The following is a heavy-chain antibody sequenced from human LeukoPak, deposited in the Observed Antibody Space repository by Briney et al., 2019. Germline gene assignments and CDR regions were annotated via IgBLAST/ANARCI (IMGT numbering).Heavy chain of an antibody. CDR2: INPNSGGT. J-gene: IGHJ5*02. CDR3: ARDRGESMVRGVVGYTNWFDP. Sequence: ASVKVSCKASGYTFTGYYMHWVRQAPGQGLEWMGWINPNSGGTNYAQKFQGRVTMTRDTSISTAYMELSRLRSDDTAVYYCARDRGESMVRGVVGYTNWFDPWGQGTLVTVSS. D-gene: IGHD3-10*01. CDR1: GYTFTGYY. V-gene: IGHV1-2*02.